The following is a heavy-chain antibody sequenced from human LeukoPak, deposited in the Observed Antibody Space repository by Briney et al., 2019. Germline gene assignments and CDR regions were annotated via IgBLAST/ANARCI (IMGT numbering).Heavy chain of an antibody. Sequence: ASVKVSCKASGYTFTGYYMHWVRQAPGQGLEWMGWINPNSGGTNYAQKFQGRVTMTRDTSISTAYMELSRLRSDDTAVYYCARGPVLRFLEWSVGYWGQGTLVTVSS. CDR1: GYTFTGYY. CDR2: INPNSGGT. J-gene: IGHJ4*02. D-gene: IGHD3-3*01. CDR3: ARGPVLRFLEWSVGY. V-gene: IGHV1-2*02.